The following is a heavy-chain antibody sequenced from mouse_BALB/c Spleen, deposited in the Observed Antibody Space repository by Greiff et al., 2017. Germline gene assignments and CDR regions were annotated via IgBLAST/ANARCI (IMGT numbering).Heavy chain of an antibody. CDR2: IWSGGST. J-gene: IGHJ4*01. CDR3: ARSPPYDGYAMDY. D-gene: IGHD2-14*01. Sequence: QVQLQQPGPGLVQPSQSLSITCTVSGFSLTSYGVHWVRQSPGKGLEWLGVIWSGGSTDYNAAFISRLSISKDNSKSQVFFKMNSLQVNDTAIYYCARSPPYDGYAMDYWGQGTSVTVSS. V-gene: IGHV2-2*02. CDR1: GFSLTSYG.